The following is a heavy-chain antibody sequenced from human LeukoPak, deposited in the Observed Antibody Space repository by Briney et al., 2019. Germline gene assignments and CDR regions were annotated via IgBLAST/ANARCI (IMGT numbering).Heavy chain of an antibody. J-gene: IGHJ4*02. D-gene: IGHD3-16*02. Sequence: SETLSLTCAAYGGSFSGYYWSWIRQPPGKGLEWIGEINHSGSTNYYPSLKSRVIILLDTSKNKFSLKQSYVTAADTAVYYCARGRFVYVWGSYPPGSLPWYYFDYWGQGTLVTVSS. CDR2: INHSGST. CDR3: ARGRFVYVWGSYPPGSLPWYYFDY. CDR1: GGSFSGYY. V-gene: IGHV4-34*01.